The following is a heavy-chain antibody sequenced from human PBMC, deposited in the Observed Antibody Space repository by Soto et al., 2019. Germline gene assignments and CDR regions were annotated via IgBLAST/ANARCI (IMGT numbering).Heavy chain of an antibody. J-gene: IGHJ4*02. V-gene: IGHV3-21*01. CDR3: ARESEDLTSNFDY. CDR2: ISSTTNYI. CDR1: GFTLTRYS. Sequence: SLRLSCAASGFTLTRYSMNWVRQAPGKGLEWVSSISSTTNYIYYADSMKGRFTVSRDNAKNSVYLDMNSLSAEDTAVYYCARESEDLTSNFDYWGQGTLVTVSS.